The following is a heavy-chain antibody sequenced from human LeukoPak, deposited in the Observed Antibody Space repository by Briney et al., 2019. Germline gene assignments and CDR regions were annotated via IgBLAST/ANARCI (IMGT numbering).Heavy chain of an antibody. J-gene: IGHJ6*02. CDR2: ISGSGGSI. CDR3: AKDLNYYVARDV. D-gene: IGHD3-10*02. Sequence: GGSLRLSCTASGFTFTSYEMNWVRQAPGKGLEWISSISGSGGSIFYADSVKGRFTVSRDNAKNSVYLQMNSLRAEDTAVYYCAKDLNYYVARDVWGQGTTVTVSS. V-gene: IGHV3-23*01. CDR1: GFTFTSYE.